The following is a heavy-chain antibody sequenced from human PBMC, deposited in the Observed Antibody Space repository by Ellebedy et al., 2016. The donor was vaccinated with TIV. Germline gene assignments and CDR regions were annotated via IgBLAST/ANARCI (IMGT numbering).Heavy chain of an antibody. CDR1: GFTFRTYG. CDR2: IWYDGSNK. Sequence: GGSLRLXXEASGFTFRTYGMHWVRQAPGKGLEWVAVIWYDGSNKKYADSVKGRFTISRDNSNNTLYLQMNSLRVEHTAVYYCARDTYNFDSSGYYFDYWGQGTLVTVSS. J-gene: IGHJ4*02. D-gene: IGHD3-22*01. V-gene: IGHV3-33*01. CDR3: ARDTYNFDSSGYYFDY.